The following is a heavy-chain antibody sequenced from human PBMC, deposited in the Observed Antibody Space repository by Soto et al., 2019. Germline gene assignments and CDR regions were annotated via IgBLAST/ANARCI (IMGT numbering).Heavy chain of an antibody. V-gene: IGHV3-66*01. Sequence: GGSLRLSCAASGFTVSTYYMSWVRQAPGKGLEWVSVIYSAGSADFADSVKGRFTVSRDNSKNTLYLQMHSLRAEDTALYLCVRDRGYPDSFDVWGRGTMVTVSS. J-gene: IGHJ3*01. CDR2: IYSAGSA. CDR1: GFTVSTYY. D-gene: IGHD5-18*01. CDR3: VRDRGYPDSFDV.